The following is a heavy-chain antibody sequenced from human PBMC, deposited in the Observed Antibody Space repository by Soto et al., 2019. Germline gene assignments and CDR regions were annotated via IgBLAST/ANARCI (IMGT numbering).Heavy chain of an antibody. CDR3: AKGTYQLPPSVPSSSDY. Sequence: GESLKISCAASGFTFSSYAMSWVRQAPGKGLEWVSAISGSGGSTYYADSVKGRFTISRDNSKNTLYLQMNSLRAEDTAVYYCAKGTYQLPPSVPSSSDYWGQGTLVTVSS. D-gene: IGHD2-2*01. J-gene: IGHJ4*02. CDR2: ISGSGGST. CDR1: GFTFSSYA. V-gene: IGHV3-23*01.